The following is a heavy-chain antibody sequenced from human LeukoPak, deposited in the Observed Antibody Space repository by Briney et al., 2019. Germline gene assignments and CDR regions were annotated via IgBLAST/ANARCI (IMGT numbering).Heavy chain of an antibody. Sequence: ASVKVSCKTSGYTFTNYDINWVRQATGQGLEWLGWMSPNNGDAGYAQKFQGRVTVTRDTSTSTVHMELSGLRSEDTAVYYCARDQEAFDYWGQGTLVTVSS. J-gene: IGHJ4*02. V-gene: IGHV1-8*01. CDR1: GYTFTNYD. CDR2: MSPNNGDA. CDR3: ARDQEAFDY.